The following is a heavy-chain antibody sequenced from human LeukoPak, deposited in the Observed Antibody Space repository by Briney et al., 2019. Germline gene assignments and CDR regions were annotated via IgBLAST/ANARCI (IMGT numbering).Heavy chain of an antibody. CDR1: GFTFSSYS. Sequence: SGGSLRLSCAASGFTFSSYSMNWVRQAPGKGLEWVSSISSSSSYIYYADSVKGRFTISRDNAKNSLYLQMNSLRAEDTAVYYCARGLSMAGYYFDYWGQGTLVTVSS. CDR3: ARGLSMAGYYFDY. CDR2: ISSSSSYI. V-gene: IGHV3-21*01. D-gene: IGHD6-19*01. J-gene: IGHJ4*02.